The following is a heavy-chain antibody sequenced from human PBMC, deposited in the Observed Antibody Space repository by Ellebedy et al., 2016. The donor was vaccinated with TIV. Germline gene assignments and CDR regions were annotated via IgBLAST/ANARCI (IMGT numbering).Heavy chain of an antibody. V-gene: IGHV4-4*02. Sequence: MPSETLSLTCVVSGDSINSENFWSWVRQTPGKGLEWIGEVYHSGSIHYNPSLKSRVTISIDKSKNQFSLNMNPMTAADTAVYYCARDWTRGGGYYVSWFDPWGQGTLVTVSS. D-gene: IGHD1-26*01. J-gene: IGHJ5*02. CDR1: GDSINSENF. CDR3: ARDWTRGGGYYVSWFDP. CDR2: VYHSGSI.